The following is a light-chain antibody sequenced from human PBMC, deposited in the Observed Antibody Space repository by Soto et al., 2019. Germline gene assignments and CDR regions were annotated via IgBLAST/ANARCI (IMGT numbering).Light chain of an antibody. CDR2: DVN. Sequence: QSVLAQPASVSGSFGQSITISCSGPNTDLGVYGYVSWYQHHPGKAPKLLIYDVNNRPSGISDRFSGSKSGDTASLTISGLPAEDEADYFCFSKISGFVYGFGTGTKVTVL. CDR1: NTDLGVYGY. V-gene: IGLV2-14*01. J-gene: IGLJ1*01. CDR3: FSKISGFVYG.